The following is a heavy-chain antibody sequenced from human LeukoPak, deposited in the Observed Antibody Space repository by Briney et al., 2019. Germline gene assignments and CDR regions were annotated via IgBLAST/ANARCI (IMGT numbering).Heavy chain of an antibody. CDR3: ARVGMYYYDSSGYIDC. J-gene: IGHJ4*02. CDR2: ISAYNGNT. V-gene: IGHV1-18*01. D-gene: IGHD3-22*01. CDR1: GYTSTSYG. Sequence: ASVKVSCKASGYTSTSYGISWVRQAPGQGLEWMGWISAYNGNTNYAQKLQGRVTMTTDTSTSTAYMELRSLRSDDTAVYYCARVGMYYYDSSGYIDCWGQGTLVTVSS.